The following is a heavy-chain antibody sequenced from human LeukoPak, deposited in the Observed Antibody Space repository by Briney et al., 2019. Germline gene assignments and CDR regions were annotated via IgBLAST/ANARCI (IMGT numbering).Heavy chain of an antibody. Sequence: PSETLSLTCTVSGGSITSSPAYNWGWLRQPPGKGLEWIGAIHSRGTTYYNSSLESRLTISVDTSKNQFSLKLSSVTAADTAVYYCARGRSLPYYDYVWGSYRPKPDFDYWGQGTLVTVSS. CDR3: ARGRSLPYYDYVWGSYRPKPDFDY. J-gene: IGHJ4*02. CDR2: IHSRGTT. V-gene: IGHV4-39*01. CDR1: GGSITSSPAYN. D-gene: IGHD3-16*02.